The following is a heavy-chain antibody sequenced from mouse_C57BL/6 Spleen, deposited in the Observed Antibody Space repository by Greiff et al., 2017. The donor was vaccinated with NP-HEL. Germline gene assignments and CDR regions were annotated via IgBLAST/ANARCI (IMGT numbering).Heavy chain of an antibody. Sequence: QVQLQQSGAELVRPGASVKLSCKASGYTFTDYYINWVKQRPGQGLEWIARIYPGSGNTYYNEKFKGKATLTAEKSSSTAYMQLSSLTSEDSAVYFCAREGVTTGYFDYWGQGTTLTVSS. CDR2: IYPGSGNT. CDR3: AREGVTTGYFDY. D-gene: IGHD2-2*01. V-gene: IGHV1-76*01. J-gene: IGHJ2*01. CDR1: GYTFTDYY.